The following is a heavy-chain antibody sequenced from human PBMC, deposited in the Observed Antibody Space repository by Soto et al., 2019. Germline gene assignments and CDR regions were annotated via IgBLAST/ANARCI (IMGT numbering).Heavy chain of an antibody. CDR3: ARGQGYYDLGSGYYTGNGFGP. Sequence: GASVKVSCKASGYTFTSYGISWVRQAPGQGLEWMGWISAYNGNTNYAQKLQGRVTMTTDTSTSTAYMELRSLRSDDTAVYYCARGQGYYDLGSGYYTGNGFGPWGRGTLVTVSS. J-gene: IGHJ5*02. D-gene: IGHD3-3*01. V-gene: IGHV1-18*04. CDR1: GYTFTSYG. CDR2: ISAYNGNT.